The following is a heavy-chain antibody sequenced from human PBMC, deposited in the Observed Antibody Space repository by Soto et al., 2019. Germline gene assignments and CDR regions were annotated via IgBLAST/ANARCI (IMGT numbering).Heavy chain of an antibody. D-gene: IGHD5-12*01. CDR1: GFTVSSNY. CDR2: IYSGGST. J-gene: IGHJ6*02. CDR3: AAESGYDSYYYYGMDV. V-gene: IGHV3-53*04. Sequence: EVQLVESGGGLVQPGGSLRLSCAASGFTVSSNYMSWVRQAPGKGLEWVSVIYSGGSTYYADSVKGRFTISRHNSKNTLYLQMNSLRAEDTAVSYCAAESGYDSYYYYGMDVWGQGTTVTVSS.